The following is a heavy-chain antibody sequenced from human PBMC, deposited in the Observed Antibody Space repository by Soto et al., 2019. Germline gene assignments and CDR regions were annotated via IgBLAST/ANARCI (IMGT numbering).Heavy chain of an antibody. CDR2: ISGYNGNT. V-gene: IGHV1-18*01. CDR1: GYTFTKYG. J-gene: IGHJ4*02. CDR3: AREVASAGGEYDY. D-gene: IGHD6-13*01. Sequence: QVQLVQSAAEVKNPGASVKVSCKASGYTFTKYGIGWVRQAPGQGLEWMGWISGYNGNTNYAQNLQGRVTMTTDTSTSTGCMELRGRRSDDTAVYYCAREVASAGGEYDYWGQGTLVTVSS.